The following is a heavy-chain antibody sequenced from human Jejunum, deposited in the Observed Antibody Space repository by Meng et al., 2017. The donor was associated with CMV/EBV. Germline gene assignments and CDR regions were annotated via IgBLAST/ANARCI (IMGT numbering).Heavy chain of an antibody. Sequence: VSGGSIRSSYWNWIRPSPGKGLEWIAYMYHSGRTKYNSSLKSRVNISLDMSTNQFSLRLSSVTAADTAVYYCARGDERWSGYFMGWGQGTLVTVSS. CDR3: ARGDERWSGYFMG. CDR1: GGSIRSSY. V-gene: IGHV4-59*01. CDR2: MYHSGRT. D-gene: IGHD3-3*01. J-gene: IGHJ4*02.